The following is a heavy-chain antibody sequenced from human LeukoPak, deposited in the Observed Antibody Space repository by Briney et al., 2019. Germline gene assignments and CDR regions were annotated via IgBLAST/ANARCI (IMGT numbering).Heavy chain of an antibody. D-gene: IGHD1-26*01. CDR3: ARDLAYSGSPDY. J-gene: IGHJ4*02. CDR1: GYTFTSYG. CDR2: ISAYNGNT. Sequence: ASVTVSCTASGYTFTSYGISWVRQAPGQGLEWMGWISAYNGNTNYAQKLQGRVTMTTGTSTSTAYMELRSLRSDDTAVYYCARDLAYSGSPDYWGQGTLVTVSS. V-gene: IGHV1-18*01.